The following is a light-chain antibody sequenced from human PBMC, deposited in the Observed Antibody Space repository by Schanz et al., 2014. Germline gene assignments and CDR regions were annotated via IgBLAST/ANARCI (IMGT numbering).Light chain of an antibody. CDR1: SSNLVHNY. CDR2: RND. J-gene: IGLJ3*02. CDR3: ATWDDGLTARV. Sequence: QSVLTQPPSASGTPGQRVTISCSGNSSNLVHNYVYWYQQLPGTAPKLLIYRNDQRFSGVPDRFSGSKSGTSASLAIIGLQSEDEADYYCATWDDGLTARVFGGGTKLTVL. V-gene: IGLV1-47*01.